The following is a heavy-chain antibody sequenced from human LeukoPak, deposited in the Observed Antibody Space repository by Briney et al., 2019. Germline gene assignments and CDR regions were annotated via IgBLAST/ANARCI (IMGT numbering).Heavy chain of an antibody. CDR1: GGSISSYY. CDR3: ARVRDGYNDYYYYYMDV. CDR2: IYYSGGT. Sequence: SETLSLTCTVSGGSISSYYWSWIRQPPGKGLEWIGYIYYSGGTNYNPSLKSRVTISVDTSKNQFSLKLSSVTAADTAVYYCARVRDGYNDYYYYYMDVWGKGTTVTVSS. V-gene: IGHV4-59*01. D-gene: IGHD5-24*01. J-gene: IGHJ6*03.